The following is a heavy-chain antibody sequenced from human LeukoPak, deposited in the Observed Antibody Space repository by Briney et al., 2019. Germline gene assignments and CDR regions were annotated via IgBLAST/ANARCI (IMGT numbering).Heavy chain of an antibody. CDR2: INHSGST. CDR1: GGSFSGYY. CDR3: ARGPHQYCSGGSCYQFDY. J-gene: IGHJ4*02. Sequence: SETLSLTCAVYGGSFSGYYWSWIRQPPGKGLEWIGEINHSGSTNYNPSLQSRVTISVDTSKNQFSLKLSSVTAADTAVYYCARGPHQYCSGGSCYQFDYWGQGTLVTVSS. D-gene: IGHD2-15*01. V-gene: IGHV4-34*01.